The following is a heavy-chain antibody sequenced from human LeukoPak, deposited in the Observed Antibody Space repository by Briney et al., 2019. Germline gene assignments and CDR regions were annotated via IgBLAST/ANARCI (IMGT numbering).Heavy chain of an antibody. Sequence: SQTLSLTCTVSGYSISSGYYWGWIRQPPGKGLEWIGSIYHSGSTYYNPFLKSRVTISVDTSKNQFSLKLSSVTAADTAVYYCARETLWFGELPYCFDYWGQGTLVTVSS. CDR2: IYHSGST. D-gene: IGHD3-10*01. CDR1: GYSISSGYY. V-gene: IGHV4-38-2*02. CDR3: ARETLWFGELPYCFDY. J-gene: IGHJ4*02.